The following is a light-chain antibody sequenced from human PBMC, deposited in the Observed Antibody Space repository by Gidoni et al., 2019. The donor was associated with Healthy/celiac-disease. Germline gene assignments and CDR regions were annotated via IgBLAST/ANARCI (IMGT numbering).Light chain of an antibody. CDR3: QAWDSSTVV. V-gene: IGLV3-1*01. CDR2: QDS. CDR1: KLGDKY. Sequence: SSELTQPPSVSVSPGQTASITCSGDKLGDKYACWYQQKPGQSPVLVIYQDSKRPSGIYERFSGSNSGNTATLTISGTQAMDEADYYCQAWDSSTVVFGGGTKLTVL. J-gene: IGLJ2*01.